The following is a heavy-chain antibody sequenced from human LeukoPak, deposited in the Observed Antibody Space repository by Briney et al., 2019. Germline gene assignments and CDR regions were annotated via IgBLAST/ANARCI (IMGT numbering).Heavy chain of an antibody. J-gene: IGHJ4*02. CDR3: ARGPSDGGVVVPAAIGRGDY. V-gene: IGHV4-34*01. Sequence: SETLSLTCAVYGGSFSGYYWSWIRQPPGKGLEWIGEINHSGSTNYNPSLKSRVTISVDTSKNQFSRKLSSVPAADTAVYYCARGPSDGGVVVPAAIGRGDYWGQGTLVTVSS. D-gene: IGHD2-2*02. CDR2: INHSGST. CDR1: GGSFSGYY.